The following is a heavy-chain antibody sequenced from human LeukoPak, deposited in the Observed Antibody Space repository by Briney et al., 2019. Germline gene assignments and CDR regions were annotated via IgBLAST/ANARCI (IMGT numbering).Heavy chain of an antibody. CDR2: INPNSGGT. J-gene: IGHJ4*02. D-gene: IGHD3-10*01. CDR1: GYTFTGYY. CDR3: ARRYYYGSGSHFDY. Sequence: ASVKVSCKASGYTFTGYYMHWVRQAPGQGLEWMGWINPNSGGTNYAQKFQGRVTMTRDTSISTAYMELSRLRSDDTAVYYCARRYYYGSGSHFDYWGQGTLVTVSS. V-gene: IGHV1-2*02.